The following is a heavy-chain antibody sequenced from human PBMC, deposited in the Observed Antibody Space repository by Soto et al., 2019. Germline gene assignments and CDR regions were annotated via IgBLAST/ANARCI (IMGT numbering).Heavy chain of an antibody. D-gene: IGHD3-10*01. V-gene: IGHV1-2*02. CDR1: GYTFTGYY. J-gene: IGHJ3*02. CDR3: ARATITIMGDAFDI. Sequence: GASVKVSCKASGYTFTGYYMHWVRQAPGQGLEWMGWINPNSGGTNYAQKFQGRVTMTRDTSISTAYMELSRLRSDDTAVYYCARATITIMGDAFDIWGQGTMVTVSS. CDR2: INPNSGGT.